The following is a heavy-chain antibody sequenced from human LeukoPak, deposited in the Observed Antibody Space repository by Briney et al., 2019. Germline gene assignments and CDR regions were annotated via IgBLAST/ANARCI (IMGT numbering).Heavy chain of an antibody. Sequence: PSETLSLTCTVSGGSISSGGYYWGWIRQPPGKGLEWIGSIYYSGSTYYNPSLKSRVTISLDTSKNQFSLKLSSVTAADTAVYYCARDRYCSSTSCYTELDYWGQGTLVTVSS. CDR1: GGSISSGGYY. V-gene: IGHV4-39*07. CDR2: IYYSGST. CDR3: ARDRYCSSTSCYTELDY. D-gene: IGHD2-2*02. J-gene: IGHJ4*02.